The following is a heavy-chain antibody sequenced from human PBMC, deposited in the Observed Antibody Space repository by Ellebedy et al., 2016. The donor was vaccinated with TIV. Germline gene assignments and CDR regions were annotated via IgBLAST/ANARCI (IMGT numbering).Heavy chain of an antibody. D-gene: IGHD3-3*01. V-gene: IGHV3-23*01. CDR2: ISITNGHT. J-gene: IGHJ4*02. CDR1: GFTFDKYV. CDR3: AKGPALLFDYWSGLFV. Sequence: GGSLRLSXVASGFTFDKYVMSWVRQAPGKGLEWVSAISITNGHTFYGDSVKGRFTISTDISGNTVHLQLSNLRADDTAVYYCAKGPALLFDYWSGLFVWGQGTPVTVAS.